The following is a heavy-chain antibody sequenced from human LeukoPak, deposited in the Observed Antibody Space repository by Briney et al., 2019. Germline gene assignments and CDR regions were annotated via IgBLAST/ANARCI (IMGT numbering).Heavy chain of an antibody. CDR2: ISGSGGST. CDR1: GFTFSSYA. V-gene: IGHV3-23*01. Sequence: PGGSLRLSCAASGFTFSSYAMSWVRQAPGKGLEWVSAISGSGGSTYYADSVKGRFTISRDNSKNTLYLQMNSLRAENTAVYYCARRAHRSGWYENYYYYYMDVWGKGTTVTVSS. CDR3: ARRAHRSGWYENYYYYYMDV. J-gene: IGHJ6*03. D-gene: IGHD6-19*01.